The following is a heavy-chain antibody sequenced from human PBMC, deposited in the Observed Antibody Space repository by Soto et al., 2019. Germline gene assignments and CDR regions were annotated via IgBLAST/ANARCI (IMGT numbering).Heavy chain of an antibody. Sequence: SETLSLTCTVSGGSISDHYYMWIRQSPGKGLEYIGYIYNGGRTDYNPSLKSRVTISVDTSKNQCSLELTSVIAADAAVYYCTTQGFGVLHGLVDVWGQGTTVTVSS. CDR3: TTQGFGVLHGLVDV. J-gene: IGHJ6*02. V-gene: IGHV4-59*08. D-gene: IGHD3-10*01. CDR2: IYNGGRT. CDR1: GGSISDHY.